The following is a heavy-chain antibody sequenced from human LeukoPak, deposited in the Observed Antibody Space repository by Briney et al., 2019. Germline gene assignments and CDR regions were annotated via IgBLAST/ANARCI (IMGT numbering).Heavy chain of an antibody. J-gene: IGHJ4*02. CDR1: GFTFSSYS. Sequence: GGSLRLFCAASGFTFSSYSMNRVRHAPGKGLEWVSSITSRSSYVYSADSVKGRYSISRDKTKSTLYLRKRSPRDEDTAVYYCARDRGSYDWGQGTLVTVSS. D-gene: IGHD1-26*01. V-gene: IGHV3-21*01. CDR3: ARDRGSYD. CDR2: ITSRSSYV.